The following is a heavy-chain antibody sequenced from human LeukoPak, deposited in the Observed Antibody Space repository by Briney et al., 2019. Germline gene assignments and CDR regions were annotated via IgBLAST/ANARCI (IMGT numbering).Heavy chain of an antibody. CDR2: ISGSGGST. CDR3: AVRVQDAFNI. CDR1: GFTFSNYG. Sequence: GGSLRLSCAASGFTFSNYGMHWVRQAPGKGLEWVSAISGSGGSTYNADSVKGRFTISRDNSKNTLYLRMNSLRAEDTAVYYCAVRVQDAFNIWGQGTMVTVSS. J-gene: IGHJ3*02. D-gene: IGHD4/OR15-4a*01. V-gene: IGHV3-23*01.